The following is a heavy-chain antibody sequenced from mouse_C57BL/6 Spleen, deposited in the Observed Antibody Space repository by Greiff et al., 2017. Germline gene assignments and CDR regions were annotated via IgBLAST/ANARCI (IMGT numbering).Heavy chain of an antibody. V-gene: IGHV5-16*01. Sequence: EVKLVESEGGLVQPGSSMKLSCTASGFTFSDYYMAWVRQVPEKGLEWVANINYDGSSTYYLDSLKSRFIISRDNAKNILYLQMSSLKSEYTATYYCARDQGPYDYYAMDYWGQGTSVTVSS. D-gene: IGHD6-5*01. CDR2: INYDGSST. CDR3: ARDQGPYDYYAMDY. J-gene: IGHJ4*01. CDR1: GFTFSDYY.